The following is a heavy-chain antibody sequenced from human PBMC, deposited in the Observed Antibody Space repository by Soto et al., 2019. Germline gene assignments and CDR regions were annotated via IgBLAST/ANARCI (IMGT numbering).Heavy chain of an antibody. CDR3: ERRWSSLYGMEL. J-gene: IGHJ6*01. CDR2: INHSGST. Sequence: SSSXSLTCSVGVCCFIGYYCILIRQPPGKGLEWIGEINHSGSTNYNPSLMSRVTISVDTSKNQLSMKMSSVTTADTAVYYCERRWSSLYGMELWGQPTTVNV. D-gene: IGHD3-3*01. CDR1: VCCFIGYY. V-gene: IGHV4-34*01.